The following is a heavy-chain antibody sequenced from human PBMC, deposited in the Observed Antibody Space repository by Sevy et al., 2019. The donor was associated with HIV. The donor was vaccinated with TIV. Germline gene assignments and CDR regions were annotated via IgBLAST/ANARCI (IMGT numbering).Heavy chain of an antibody. J-gene: IGHJ3*02. D-gene: IGHD1-26*01. CDR2: IYYSGST. CDR1: GGSISSYY. Sequence: SETLSLTCTVSGGSISSYYWSWIRQPPGKGLEWIGYIYYSGSTNYSPSLKSRVTISVDTSKNQFSLKLSSVTAADTAVYYCARGNGSYWVLEAFDIWGQGTMVTVSS. V-gene: IGHV4-59*01. CDR3: ARGNGSYWVLEAFDI.